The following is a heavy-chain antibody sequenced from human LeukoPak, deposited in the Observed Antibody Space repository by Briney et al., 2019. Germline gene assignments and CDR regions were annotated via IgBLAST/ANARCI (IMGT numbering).Heavy chain of an antibody. CDR1: GFTFSSYA. V-gene: IGHV3-23*01. Sequence: PGGSLRLSCAASGFTFSSYAMSWVRQAPGKGLEWVSAISGSGGSTYYADSVKGRFTISRDNSKNTLYLQMNSLRAEDTAVYYCAKGVTNVRYYDSSGYSPHYWGLGTLVTVSS. CDR3: AKGVTNVRYYDSSGYSPHY. J-gene: IGHJ4*02. CDR2: ISGSGGST. D-gene: IGHD3-22*01.